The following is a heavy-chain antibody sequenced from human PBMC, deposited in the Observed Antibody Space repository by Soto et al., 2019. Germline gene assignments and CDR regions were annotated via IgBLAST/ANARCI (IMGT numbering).Heavy chain of an antibody. CDR3: ARDTESAYYGAFNY. CDR1: GGSVSSGSCY. V-gene: IGHV4-61*01. CDR2: IYYSEST. D-gene: IGHD4-17*01. J-gene: IGHJ4*02. Sequence: SETLSPTCTVFGGSVSSGSCYWSWTRLPPGKGLEWIGYIYYSESTNYNPSLKSRVTISVDTSKNQFSLKLSSVTAADTAVYYCARDTESAYYGAFNYWGQGTLVTSPQ.